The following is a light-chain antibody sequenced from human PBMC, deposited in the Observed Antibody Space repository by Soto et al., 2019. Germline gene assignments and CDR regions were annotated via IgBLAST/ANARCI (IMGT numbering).Light chain of an antibody. Sequence: DIQMTQSPSTLSASVGDRVTITCRASQSISSWLAWYQQKPGKAPKLLIYKASSLESGVPSRFSGSESGTEFTLTISSLQPADFATYYCQQYSSYQYTFGQGTKVDIK. V-gene: IGKV1-5*03. CDR1: QSISSW. CDR2: KAS. J-gene: IGKJ2*01. CDR3: QQYSSYQYT.